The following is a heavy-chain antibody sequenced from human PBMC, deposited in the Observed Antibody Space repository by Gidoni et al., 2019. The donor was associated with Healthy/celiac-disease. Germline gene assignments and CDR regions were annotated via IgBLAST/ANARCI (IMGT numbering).Heavy chain of an antibody. CDR1: GGSFSGYY. CDR2: INHSGST. CDR3: ARGRVAAAGTKAYFDY. V-gene: IGHV4-34*01. Sequence: QVQLQQWGAGLLKPSATLSLTCAVYGGSFSGYYWSWIRQPPGKGLEWIGEINHSGSTNYNPSLKSRVTISVDTSKNQFSLKLSSVTAADTAVYYCARGRVAAAGTKAYFDYWGQGTLVTVSS. D-gene: IGHD6-13*01. J-gene: IGHJ4*02.